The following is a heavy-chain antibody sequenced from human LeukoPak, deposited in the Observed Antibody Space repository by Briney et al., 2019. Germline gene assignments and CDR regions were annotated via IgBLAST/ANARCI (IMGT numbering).Heavy chain of an antibody. CDR3: ARWAQYCSGGSCYQERYFQH. CDR2: IKQDGSEK. Sequence: GGSLRLSCAASGFTFSDHYMDWVRQAPGKGLEWVANIKQDGSEKYYVDSVKGRFTISRDNAKNSLYLQMNSLRAEDTAVYYCARWAQYCSGGSCYQERYFQHWGQGTLVTVSS. CDR1: GFTFSDHY. J-gene: IGHJ1*01. V-gene: IGHV3-7*01. D-gene: IGHD2-15*01.